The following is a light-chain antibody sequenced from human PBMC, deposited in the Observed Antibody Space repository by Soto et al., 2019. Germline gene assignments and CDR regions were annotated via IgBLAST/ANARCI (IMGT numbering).Light chain of an antibody. CDR1: QILLHSNGYNY. CDR3: MKGLQTPRN. CDR2: LGS. V-gene: IGKV2-28*01. J-gene: IGKJ1*01. Sequence: DIVLTHSPLSLPITPREPAHSSCISSQILLHSNGYNYLDWYLQKPGHSPHLLIYLGSIRASGVHARFSGRGAGTDFTLKISRVEPEDVAVYYCMKGLQTPRNVGRGTKVDI.